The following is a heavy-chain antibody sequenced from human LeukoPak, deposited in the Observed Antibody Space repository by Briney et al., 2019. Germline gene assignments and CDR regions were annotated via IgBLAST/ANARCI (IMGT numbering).Heavy chain of an antibody. CDR3: ARSPNYYDSSGIGDDAFDI. V-gene: IGHV4-4*07. Sequence: PLETLSLTCTVSGGSISSYYWSWIRQPAGKGLEWIGRIYTSGSTNYNPSLKSRVTMSVDTSKNQFSLKLSSVTAADTAVYYCARSPNYYDSSGIGDDAFDIWGQGTMVTVSS. D-gene: IGHD3-22*01. CDR1: GGSISSYY. J-gene: IGHJ3*02. CDR2: IYTSGST.